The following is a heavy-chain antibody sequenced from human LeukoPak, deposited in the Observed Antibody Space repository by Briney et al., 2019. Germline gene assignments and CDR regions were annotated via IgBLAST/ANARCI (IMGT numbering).Heavy chain of an antibody. CDR2: ISGSGGST. CDR3: AKVKIIVVVPAARDYGMDV. Sequence: GGSLRLSCAASGFTFSSYAMSWVRQAPGKGLEWVSAISGSGGSTYYADSVKGRFTISRDNSKNTLYLQMNSLRAEDTAVYYCAKVKIIVVVPAARDYGMDVWGQGTTVTASS. V-gene: IGHV3-23*01. J-gene: IGHJ6*02. D-gene: IGHD2-2*01. CDR1: GFTFSSYA.